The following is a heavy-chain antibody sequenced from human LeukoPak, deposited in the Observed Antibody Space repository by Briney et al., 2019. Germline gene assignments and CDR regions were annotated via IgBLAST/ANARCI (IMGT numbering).Heavy chain of an antibody. Sequence: GGSLRLSCAASGFTFSSYNIHWVRQPPGRGLVWVSRIESDERRTKYADSVAGRFTISRDHAKNTVYPQMNSLTDEDTAVYYCARGIYGDSVAFDYWGQGALVTVSS. D-gene: IGHD4-17*01. CDR3: ARGIYGDSVAFDY. CDR2: IESDERRT. CDR1: GFTFSSYN. V-gene: IGHV3-74*01. J-gene: IGHJ4*02.